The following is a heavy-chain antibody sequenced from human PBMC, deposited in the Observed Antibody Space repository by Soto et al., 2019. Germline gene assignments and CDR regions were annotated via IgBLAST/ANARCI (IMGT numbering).Heavy chain of an antibody. Sequence: EVQLVESGGGLVKPGGSLRPSCAASGFTFSSYSMNWVRQAPGKGLEWVSSISSSSSYIYYADSVKGRFTISRDNAKNSLYLQMNSLRAEDTAVYYCARAVEDIPGLYDYWGQGTLVTVSS. CDR2: ISSSSSYI. CDR3: ARAVEDIPGLYDY. V-gene: IGHV3-21*01. J-gene: IGHJ4*02. CDR1: GFTFSSYS. D-gene: IGHD7-27*01.